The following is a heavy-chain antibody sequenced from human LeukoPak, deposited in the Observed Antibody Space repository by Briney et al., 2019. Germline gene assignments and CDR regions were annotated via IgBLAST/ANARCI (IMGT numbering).Heavy chain of an antibody. CDR2: IYHSGST. V-gene: IGHV4-4*02. CDR1: GGSISSSNW. Sequence: PSETLSLTCAVSGGSISSSNWWSWVRQPPGKGLEWIGEIYHSGSTNYNPSLKSRVTISVDKSKNQFSLRLSSVTAADTALYYCARGGGTYSGYDFGFDYWGQGTLVTVSS. J-gene: IGHJ4*02. D-gene: IGHD5-12*01. CDR3: ARGGGTYSGYDFGFDY.